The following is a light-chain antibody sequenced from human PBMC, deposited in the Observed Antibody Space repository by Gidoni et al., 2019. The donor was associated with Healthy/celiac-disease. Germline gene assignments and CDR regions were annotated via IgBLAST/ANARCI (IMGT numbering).Light chain of an antibody. Sequence: EIVLTQSPATLSLSPGERATLSCRASQSVSSYLAWYQQKPGQAPRLLLYDASNRATGIPARFSSSGSWTDFTLTISSLEPEDFSVYYCQQRSNWPPFTFGPGTKVDIK. J-gene: IGKJ3*01. CDR3: QQRSNWPPFT. CDR1: QSVSSY. CDR2: DAS. V-gene: IGKV3-11*01.